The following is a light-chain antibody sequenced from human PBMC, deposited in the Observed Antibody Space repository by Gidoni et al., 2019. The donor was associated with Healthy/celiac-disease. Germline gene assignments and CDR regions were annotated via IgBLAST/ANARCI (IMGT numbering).Light chain of an antibody. J-gene: IGKJ1*01. CDR1: QSISSY. CDR2: AAS. CDR3: QQSYSTPRT. Sequence: GDRVTITCRASQSISSYLNWYQQKPGKAPKLLIYAASSLQSGVQSRFSGSGSGTDFTLTISSLQPEDFATYYCQQSYSTPRTFGQGTKVEIK. V-gene: IGKV1-39*01.